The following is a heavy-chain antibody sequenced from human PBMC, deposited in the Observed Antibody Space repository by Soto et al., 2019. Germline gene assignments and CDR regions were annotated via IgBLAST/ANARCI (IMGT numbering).Heavy chain of an antibody. J-gene: IGHJ5*02. CDR2: IYYSGST. D-gene: IGHD3-10*01. CDR3: ARVGDWFDP. CDR1: GGSISSYY. Sequence: PSETLSLTCTVSGGSISSYYWSWIRQPPGKGLEWIGYIYYSGSTDYNPSLKSRVTISVDTSKNQFSLKLSSVTAADTAVYYCARVGDWFDPWGQGTLVTVSS. V-gene: IGHV4-59*01.